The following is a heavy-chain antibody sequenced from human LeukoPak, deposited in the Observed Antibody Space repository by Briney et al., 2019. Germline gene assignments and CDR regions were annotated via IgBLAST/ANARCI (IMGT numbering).Heavy chain of an antibody. Sequence: PSETLSLTCTVSGGSISSYYWSWIRQPPGKGLEWIGYIYYSGSTYYNPSLKSRVTISVDTSKNQFSLKLSSVTAADTAVYYCARGPYYPHYFDYWGQGTLVTVSS. CDR2: IYYSGST. J-gene: IGHJ4*02. D-gene: IGHD3-10*01. CDR1: GGSISSYY. V-gene: IGHV4-59*08. CDR3: ARGPYYPHYFDY.